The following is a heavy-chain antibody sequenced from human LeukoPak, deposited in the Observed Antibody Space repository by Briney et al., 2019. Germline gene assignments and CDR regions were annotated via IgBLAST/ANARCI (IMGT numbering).Heavy chain of an antibody. Sequence: SETLSLTCAVYGGSFSGYYWSWIRQPPGKGLEWIGEINHSGSTNYNPSLKSRVTISVGTSKNQFSLKLSSVTAADTAVYYCARGPRYYDFWSGLRFDYWGQGTLVTVSS. CDR3: ARGPRYYDFWSGLRFDY. D-gene: IGHD3-3*01. CDR2: INHSGST. V-gene: IGHV4-34*01. J-gene: IGHJ4*02. CDR1: GGSFSGYY.